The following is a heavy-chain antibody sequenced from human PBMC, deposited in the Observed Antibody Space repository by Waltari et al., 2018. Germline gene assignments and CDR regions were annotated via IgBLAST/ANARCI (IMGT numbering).Heavy chain of an antibody. CDR2: NNPIFGKK. Sequence: QLVQSGAEVKKPGSSVKVSCKASGGTFSNFAISWVGPAPGQGLEWRGKNNPIFGKKDQGKTFQGQVTIHADEHGSTSTAYKELSRLTSEDTAIYYWTRDLPSGYDSYWFGPWGQGTLVTVSS. J-gene: IGHJ5*02. CDR1: GGTFSNFA. V-gene: IGHV1-69*18. D-gene: IGHD5-12*01. CDR3: TRDLPSGYDSYWFGP.